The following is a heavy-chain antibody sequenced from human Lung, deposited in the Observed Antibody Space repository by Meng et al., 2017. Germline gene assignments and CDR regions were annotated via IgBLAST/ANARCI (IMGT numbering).Heavy chain of an antibody. Sequence: GESLKISCVASGFTFSSYWMHWVRQDPGKGLVWVSRINTDGSTTSYADSVKGRFTISRDNAKNTLYLQMNSLRAEDTAVYYCARDLGSIFAYWGQGELVTVSS. CDR1: GFTFSSYW. CDR3: ARDLGSIFAY. J-gene: IGHJ4*02. CDR2: INTDGSTT. D-gene: IGHD6-6*01. V-gene: IGHV3-74*01.